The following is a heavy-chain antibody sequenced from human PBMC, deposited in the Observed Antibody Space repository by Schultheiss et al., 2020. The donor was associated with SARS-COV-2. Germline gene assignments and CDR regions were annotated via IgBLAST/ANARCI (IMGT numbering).Heavy chain of an antibody. V-gene: IGHV3-30*18. Sequence: GGSLRLSCAASGFTFSSYGMHWVRQAPGKGLEWVAVISYDGSNKYYADSVKGRFTISRDNSKNTLYLQMNSLRAEDTAVYYCAKDPGGRYSSGWYIDYWGQGTLVTVSS. J-gene: IGHJ4*02. CDR3: AKDPGGRYSSGWYIDY. D-gene: IGHD6-19*01. CDR2: ISYDGSNK. CDR1: GFTFSSYG.